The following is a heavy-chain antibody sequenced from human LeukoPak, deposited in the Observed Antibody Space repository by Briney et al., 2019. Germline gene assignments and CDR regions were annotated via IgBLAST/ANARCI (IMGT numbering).Heavy chain of an antibody. J-gene: IGHJ4*02. D-gene: IGHD5-12*01. CDR3: ARDGSGYDW. Sequence: GGSLRLSCAASGFTFSSYSMNWVRQAPGRGLEWVSSISSSSSYKYYADSVKGRFTISRDNAKNSLYLQMNSLRAEDTAVYYCARDGSGYDWWGQGTLVTVSS. V-gene: IGHV3-21*01. CDR2: ISSSSSYK. CDR1: GFTFSSYS.